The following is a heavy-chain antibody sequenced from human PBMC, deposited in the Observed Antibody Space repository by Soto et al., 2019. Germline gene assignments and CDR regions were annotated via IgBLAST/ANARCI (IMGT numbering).Heavy chain of an antibody. J-gene: IGHJ4*02. CDR2: FDPEDGET. CDR3: ATEGIALAGLAY. V-gene: IGHV1-24*01. Sequence: ASVKVSCKVSGYTLTELSMHWVRQAPGKGLEWMGGFDPEDGETIYAQKFQGRVTMTEDTSTDTAYMELSSLRSEDTAVYYCATEGIALAGLAYWGQGTLVTVSS. CDR1: GYTLTELS. D-gene: IGHD6-19*01.